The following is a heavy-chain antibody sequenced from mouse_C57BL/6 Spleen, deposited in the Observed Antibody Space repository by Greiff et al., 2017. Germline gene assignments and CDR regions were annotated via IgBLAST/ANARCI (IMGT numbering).Heavy chain of an antibody. CDR2: IYWDDDK. Sequence: QVTLKVCGPGILQSSQTLSLTCSFSGFSLSTSGMGVSWIRQPSGQGLEWLAHIYWDDDKRSHPFLKSRLTISKDTSSTQVFLKITSGDTSDTATYYCARITTVVDWYFDVWGTGTTGTVSS. V-gene: IGHV8-12*01. D-gene: IGHD1-1*01. CDR1: GFSLSTSGMG. J-gene: IGHJ1*03. CDR3: ARITTVVDWYFDV.